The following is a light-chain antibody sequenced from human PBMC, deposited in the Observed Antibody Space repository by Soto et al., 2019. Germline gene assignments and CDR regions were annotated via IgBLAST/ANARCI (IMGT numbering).Light chain of an antibody. Sequence: DIQMTQSPSTLSASVGDRVTITCRASQSISSWLAWYQQKPGKAPKLLIFGVSSLDTGVPSRFSGSGSGTEFTLTISSLQPDDFATYYCQQYNSYSALTFGGGTKVEIK. J-gene: IGKJ4*01. CDR2: GVS. V-gene: IGKV1-5*03. CDR3: QQYNSYSALT. CDR1: QSISSW.